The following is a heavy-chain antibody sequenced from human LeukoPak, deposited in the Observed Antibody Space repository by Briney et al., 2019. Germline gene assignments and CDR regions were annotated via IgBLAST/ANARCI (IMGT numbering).Heavy chain of an antibody. CDR1: GGSISSYY. D-gene: IGHD3-22*01. V-gene: IGHV4-4*07. Sequence: KPSETLSLTCTVSGGSISSYYWSWIRQPAGKGLEWIGRIYTSGSTNYNPSLKSRVTMSVDTSKNRFSLKLSSVTAADTAVYYCARDSGEVVAALNWFDPWGQGTLVTVSS. J-gene: IGHJ5*02. CDR2: IYTSGST. CDR3: ARDSGEVVAALNWFDP.